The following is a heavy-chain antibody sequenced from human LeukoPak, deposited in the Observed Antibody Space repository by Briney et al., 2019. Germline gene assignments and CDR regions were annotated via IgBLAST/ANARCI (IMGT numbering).Heavy chain of an antibody. Sequence: GGSLRLSCAASGFTFSDYYMSWIRQAPGKGLEWVSYISSSGSTIYYADSVKGRFTISRDNAKNSLYLQMNSLRAGDTAVYYCARVSVRGVIWDYWGQGTLVTVSS. V-gene: IGHV3-11*01. CDR3: ARVSVRGVIWDY. CDR1: GFTFSDYY. D-gene: IGHD3-10*01. CDR2: ISSSGSTI. J-gene: IGHJ4*02.